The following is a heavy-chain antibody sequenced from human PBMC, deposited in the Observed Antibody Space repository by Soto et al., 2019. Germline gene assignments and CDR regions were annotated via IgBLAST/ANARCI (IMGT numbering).Heavy chain of an antibody. CDR3: ARGESTGYYYYGMDV. D-gene: IGHD3-9*01. J-gene: IGHJ6*02. Sequence: SLTCAVYGGSFTGYHWRWIRQPPGKGLEWIGEINHSGSTNYKSSLKSRVTISVDTSKNQFSLKLSSVTAADTAVYYCARGESTGYYYYGMDVWGQGTTVTVS. CDR2: INHSGST. CDR1: GGSFTGYH. V-gene: IGHV4-34*01.